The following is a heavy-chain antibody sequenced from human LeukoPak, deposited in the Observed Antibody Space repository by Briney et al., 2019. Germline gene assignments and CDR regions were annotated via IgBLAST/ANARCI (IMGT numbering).Heavy chain of an antibody. CDR1: GFGFSSCE. D-gene: IGHD6-13*01. V-gene: IGHV3-48*03. CDR2: ISSSGSTI. Sequence: GGSLRLSCAASGFGFSSCEMNWVRQAPGKGLEWVSCISSSGSTIHYADSVKGRFTISRDNAKNSLYLQMNGLRAEDTAVYYCARALPSSWYYFDYWGQGTLVTVSS. J-gene: IGHJ4*02. CDR3: ARALPSSWYYFDY.